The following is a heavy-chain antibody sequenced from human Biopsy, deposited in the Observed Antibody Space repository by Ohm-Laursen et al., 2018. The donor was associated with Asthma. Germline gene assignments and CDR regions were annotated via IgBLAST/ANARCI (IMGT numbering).Heavy chain of an antibody. D-gene: IGHD4-17*01. Sequence: PSQTLSLTWTVSGVSISSDYWSWIRQPPGKGLEWIGFINYSGSANYSPSLRGRVSISVDRSKNQISLKLTSVTAADTATYYCATDSGVLPLGDWGQGSLVTVSS. CDR1: GVSISSDY. CDR2: INYSGSA. CDR3: ATDSGVLPLGD. V-gene: IGHV4-59*01. J-gene: IGHJ4*02.